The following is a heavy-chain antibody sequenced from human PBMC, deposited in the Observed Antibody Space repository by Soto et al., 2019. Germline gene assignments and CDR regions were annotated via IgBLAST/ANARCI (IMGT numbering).Heavy chain of an antibody. CDR1: GFTFRIYA. CDR3: ARPYGGKLVDALDL. Sequence: EVQLLESGGGLVQPGGSLRLSCAASGFTFRIYAMSWVRQVPGKGLEWVSTISDSADSAYYADSVKGRFTISRDNSMNTLYLQMNSLRAEDTAVYYCARPYGGKLVDALDLWGQGTTVTVAS. V-gene: IGHV3-23*01. D-gene: IGHD2-15*01. J-gene: IGHJ3*01. CDR2: ISDSADSA.